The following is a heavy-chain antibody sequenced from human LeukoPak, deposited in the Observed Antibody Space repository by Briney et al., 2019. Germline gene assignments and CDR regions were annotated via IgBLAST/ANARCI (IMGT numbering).Heavy chain of an antibody. D-gene: IGHD3-10*01. V-gene: IGHV1-69*04. J-gene: IGHJ3*02. CDR1: GGTFSSYA. CDR2: IIPILGIA. Sequence: SVKVSCKASGGTFSSYAISWVRQAPGQGLEWMGRIIPILGIANYAQKFQGRVTITADKSTSTAYMELSSLRSEDTAVYYCARVEYYYGSGSFGAHAFDIWGQGTMVTVSS. CDR3: ARVEYYYGSGSFGAHAFDI.